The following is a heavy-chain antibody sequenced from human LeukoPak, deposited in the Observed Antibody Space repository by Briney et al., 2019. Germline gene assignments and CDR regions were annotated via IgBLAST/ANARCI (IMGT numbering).Heavy chain of an antibody. Sequence: TGGSLRLSCAASGFTLSSYAMSWVRQAPGNGLEWVSAISGSGGSTYYADSVKGRFTNSRDNSKNTLYLQMNSLRAEDTALYYCARATNDAFDIWGQGTMVTVSS. CDR2: ISGSGGST. CDR3: ARATNDAFDI. V-gene: IGHV3-23*01. J-gene: IGHJ3*02. CDR1: GFTLSSYA. D-gene: IGHD1-1*01.